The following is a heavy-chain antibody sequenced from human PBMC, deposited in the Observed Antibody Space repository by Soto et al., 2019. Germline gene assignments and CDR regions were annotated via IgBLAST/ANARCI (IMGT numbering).Heavy chain of an antibody. CDR2: ISGSGGST. CDR3: AKDATTYYDFWSGYYIDY. CDR1: GFTFSSYA. J-gene: IGHJ4*02. Sequence: ESGGGVVQPGTSLRLSCAASGFTFSSYAMSWVRQAPGKGLEWVSAISGSGGSTYYADSVKGRFTISRDNSKNTLYLQMNSLRAEDTAVYYCAKDATTYYDFWSGYYIDYWGQGTLVTVSS. D-gene: IGHD3-3*01. V-gene: IGHV3-23*01.